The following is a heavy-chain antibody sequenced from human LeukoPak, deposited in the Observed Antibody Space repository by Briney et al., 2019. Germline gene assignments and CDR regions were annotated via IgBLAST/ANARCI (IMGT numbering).Heavy chain of an antibody. CDR1: GGSISSGDYY. D-gene: IGHD2-2*01. J-gene: IGHJ6*03. CDR3: ARDDIVVVPAAEYYYYYYYMDV. CDR2: IYYSGST. V-gene: IGHV4-61*08. Sequence: PSETLSLTCTVSGGSISSGDYYWSWIRQPPGKGLEWIGYIYYSGSTNYNPSLKSRVTMSVDTSKNQFSLKLSSVTAADTAVYYCARDDIVVVPAAEYYYYYYYMDVWGKGTTVTVSS.